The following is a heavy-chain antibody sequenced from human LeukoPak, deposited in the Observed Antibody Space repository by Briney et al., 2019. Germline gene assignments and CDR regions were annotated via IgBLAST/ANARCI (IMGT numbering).Heavy chain of an antibody. Sequence: GGSLRLSCAASGFTFSSYAMSWVRQAPGKGLEWVSAISGSGGSTYYADSVKGRFTISRDNSKNTLYLQMNSLRAEDTAVYYCVKGEGYVDYSNFYNGFDPWGQGTLVIVAS. V-gene: IGHV3-23*01. D-gene: IGHD4-11*01. CDR3: VKGEGYVDYSNFYNGFDP. CDR2: ISGSGGST. J-gene: IGHJ5*02. CDR1: GFTFSSYA.